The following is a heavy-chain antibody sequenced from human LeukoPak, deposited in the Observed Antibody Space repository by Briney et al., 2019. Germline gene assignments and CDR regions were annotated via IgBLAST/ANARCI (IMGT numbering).Heavy chain of an antibody. V-gene: IGHV4-39*01. D-gene: IGHD3-22*01. CDR2: IYYSGST. CDR3: ASLPIDYYDSSVGY. J-gene: IGHJ4*02. CDR1: GGSVSSGSYY. Sequence: SETLSLTCTVSGGSVSSGSYYWGWIRQPPGKGLEWIGSIYYSGSTYYNPSLKSRVTISVDTSKNQFSLKLSSVTAADTAVYYCASLPIDYYDSSVGYWGQGTLVTVSS.